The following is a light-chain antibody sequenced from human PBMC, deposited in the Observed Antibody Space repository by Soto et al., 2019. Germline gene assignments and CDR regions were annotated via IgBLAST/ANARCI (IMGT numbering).Light chain of an antibody. CDR1: QSVSNF. CDR2: SAS. V-gene: IGKV1-39*01. Sequence: DIQMTQSPSSLSASVGDRVTITCRASQSVSNFLTWYQQRPGKAPKLLIYSASSLQSGVPSRFSGSGSGTDFTLTINGLQPEDFATYTCQQSDITPLTFGGGTKVEIK. J-gene: IGKJ4*01. CDR3: QQSDITPLT.